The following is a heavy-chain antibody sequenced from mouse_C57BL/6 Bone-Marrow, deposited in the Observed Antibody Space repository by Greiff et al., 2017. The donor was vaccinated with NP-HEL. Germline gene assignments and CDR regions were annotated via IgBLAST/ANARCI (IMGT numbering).Heavy chain of an antibody. V-gene: IGHV1-81*01. Sequence: QVQLQQSGAELARPGASVKLSCKASGYTFTSYGISWVKQRTGQGLEWIGEIYPRRGNNYYNEKFKGKATLTADKSSSTAYMELRSLTSEDSAVYFCARREYYYGSSWFAYWGQGTLVTVSA. CDR1: GYTFTSYG. J-gene: IGHJ3*01. D-gene: IGHD1-1*01. CDR3: ARREYYYGSSWFAY. CDR2: IYPRRGNN.